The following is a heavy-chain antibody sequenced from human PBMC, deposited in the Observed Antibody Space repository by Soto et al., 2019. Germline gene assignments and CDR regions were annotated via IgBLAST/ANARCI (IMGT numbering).Heavy chain of an antibody. Sequence: PSETLSLTCTVSGGSISHFYWSWIRQSPGKGLEWLGYIYDSGSTSYNPSLKSRVTMSMDTSKTQFSLNLSSVTAADTAVYFCARVQDYWGQGMLVTVS. J-gene: IGHJ4*02. CDR1: GGSISHFY. V-gene: IGHV4-59*01. CDR3: ARVQDY. CDR2: IYDSGST. D-gene: IGHD1-1*01.